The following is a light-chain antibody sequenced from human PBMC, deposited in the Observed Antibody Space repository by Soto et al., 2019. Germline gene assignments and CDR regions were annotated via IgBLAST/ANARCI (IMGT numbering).Light chain of an antibody. CDR3: QKYSSSPRT. CDR2: GAS. Sequence: VLTRSPGTLSLPPGARDTLYCSASQSVSLTAAAWYQHKPSQAPRLIYYGASFRATGTPRRFSGRGAGTVFTLTISSLESEDATVYCRQKYSSSPRTFGGGTKVDIK. CDR1: QSVSLTA. J-gene: IGKJ4*01. V-gene: IGKV3-20*01.